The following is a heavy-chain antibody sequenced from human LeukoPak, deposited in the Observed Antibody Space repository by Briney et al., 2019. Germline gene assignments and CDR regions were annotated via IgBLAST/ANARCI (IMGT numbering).Heavy chain of an antibody. CDR2: ILDDTST. Sequence: GGSLRLSCVVSGSTVSTNYMTLVRQAPGKGLEWVSLILDDTSTTYADSVKGRFAISRDNSRNTLYLQMNRLTAADTAVYYCVRDKGLRLTERFDSWGQGTLVTVSS. CDR1: GSTVSTNY. J-gene: IGHJ4*02. V-gene: IGHV3-53*01. D-gene: IGHD3/OR15-3a*01. CDR3: VRDKGLRLTERFDS.